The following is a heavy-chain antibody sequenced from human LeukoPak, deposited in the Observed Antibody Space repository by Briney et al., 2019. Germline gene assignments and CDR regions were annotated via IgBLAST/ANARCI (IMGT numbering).Heavy chain of an antibody. CDR1: GFTFDDYG. V-gene: IGHV3-20*04. CDR3: ARDYFDDSSGYYCFDY. CDR2: INWNGGST. Sequence: GGSLRLSCAASGFTFDDYGMSWVRQAPGKGLEWVSGINWNGGSTGYADSVKGRFAISRDNAKNSLYLQMSSLRAEDMALYYCARDYFDDSSGYYCFDYWGQGTLVTVSS. J-gene: IGHJ4*02. D-gene: IGHD3-22*01.